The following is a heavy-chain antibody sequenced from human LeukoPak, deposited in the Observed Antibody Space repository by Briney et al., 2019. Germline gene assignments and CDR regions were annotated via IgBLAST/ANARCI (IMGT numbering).Heavy chain of an antibody. Sequence: GGSLRLSCAASGFTFSSYAMSWVRQAPGKGLEWVSAISGSGGNTYYADSVKGRFTISRDNSKNTLYLQMNSLRAEDTAVYYCAKLPSGSSGSPLDYWGQGTLVTVSS. CDR1: GFTFSSYA. D-gene: IGHD6-19*01. CDR2: ISGSGGNT. CDR3: AKLPSGSSGSPLDY. V-gene: IGHV3-23*01. J-gene: IGHJ4*02.